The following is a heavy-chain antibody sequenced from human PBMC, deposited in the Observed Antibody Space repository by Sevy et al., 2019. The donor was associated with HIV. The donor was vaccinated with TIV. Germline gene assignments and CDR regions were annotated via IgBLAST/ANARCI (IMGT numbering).Heavy chain of an antibody. CDR1: GFTFSGSD. Sequence: GGSLRLSCAASGFTFSGSDMHWVRQVKGKGLEWISSIGTLAATFYADSVKGRFTISRDNALSYLYLHMSSLKVGDTALYFCVRGLQTHCDRTACPLDYWGQGTLVTVSS. D-gene: IGHD2-21*01. V-gene: IGHV3-13*01. CDR3: VRGLQTHCDRTACPLDY. CDR2: IGTLAAT. J-gene: IGHJ4*02.